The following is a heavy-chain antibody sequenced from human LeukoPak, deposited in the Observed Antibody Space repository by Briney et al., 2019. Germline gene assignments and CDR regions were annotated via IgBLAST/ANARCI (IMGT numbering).Heavy chain of an antibody. V-gene: IGHV1-24*01. D-gene: IGHD3-22*01. J-gene: IGHJ4*02. CDR3: ATATVEYYYDSSGYYWPY. CDR1: GYTLTELS. CDR2: FDPGDGET. Sequence: ASVKVSCKVSGYTLTELSMHWVRQAPGKGLEWMGGFDPGDGETIYAQEFQGRVTMTEDTSTDTAYMELSSLRSEDTAVYYCATATVEYYYDSSGYYWPYWGQGTLVTVSS.